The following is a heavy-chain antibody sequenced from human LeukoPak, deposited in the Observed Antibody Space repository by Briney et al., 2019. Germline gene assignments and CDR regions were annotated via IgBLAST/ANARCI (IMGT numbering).Heavy chain of an antibody. D-gene: IGHD6-19*01. V-gene: IGHV3-7*03. Sequence: GGSLRLSCAASGFTFSNYWMSWVRQAPGKGLEWLANINQDGSEIYYVDSVKGRFTISRDNSKNTLYLQMNTLRAEDTAIYHCARRGWLVNFDYWGQGTLVTVSS. CDR2: INQDGSEI. CDR3: ARRGWLVNFDY. CDR1: GFTFSNYW. J-gene: IGHJ4*02.